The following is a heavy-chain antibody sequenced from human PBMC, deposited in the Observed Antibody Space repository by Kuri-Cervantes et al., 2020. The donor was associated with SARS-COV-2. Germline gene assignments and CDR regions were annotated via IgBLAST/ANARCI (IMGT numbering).Heavy chain of an antibody. Sequence: GESLKISCAASGFTFSAYWMHWVLHAPGKGLVWVSHIDGDGTSIGYADSVKGRFTISRDNAKGTLYLQMNSLRAEDTAMYYCARGDGMDVWGQGTTVTVSS. V-gene: IGHV3-74*01. CDR1: GFTFSAYW. CDR2: IDGDGTSI. J-gene: IGHJ6*02. CDR3: ARGDGMDV.